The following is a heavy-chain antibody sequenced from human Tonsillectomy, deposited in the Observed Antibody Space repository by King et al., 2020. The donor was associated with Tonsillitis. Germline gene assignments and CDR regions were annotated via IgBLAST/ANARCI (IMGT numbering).Heavy chain of an antibody. V-gene: IGHV3-30*02. D-gene: IGHD4-17*01. CDR2: IRYDGSNK. Sequence: VQLVESGGGVVQPGGSLRLSCAASGFTFSSYGMHWVRQAPGKGLEWVAFIRYDGSNKYYADSVKGRFTISRDNSKNTLYLQMNSLRAEDTAVYYCAKEDDYGDYGPRLYYFDYWGQGTLVTVSS. CDR3: AKEDDYGDYGPRLYYFDY. CDR1: GFTFSSYG. J-gene: IGHJ4*02.